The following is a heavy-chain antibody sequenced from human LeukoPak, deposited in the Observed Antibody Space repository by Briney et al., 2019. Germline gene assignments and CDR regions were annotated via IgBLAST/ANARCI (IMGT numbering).Heavy chain of an antibody. Sequence: QPGGSLRLSCAASGFTFRSYAMSWVRQAPGKGLEWVSAISGSGGSTYYADSVKGRFTISRDNSKNTLYLQMNSLRAEDTAVYYCARDCGGDCYYDYWGQGTLVTVSS. CDR3: ARDCGGDCYYDY. D-gene: IGHD2-21*01. CDR2: ISGSGGST. CDR1: GFTFRSYA. V-gene: IGHV3-23*01. J-gene: IGHJ4*02.